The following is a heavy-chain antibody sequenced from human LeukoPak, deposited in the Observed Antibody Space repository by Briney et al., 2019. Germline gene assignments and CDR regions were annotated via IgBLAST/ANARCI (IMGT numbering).Heavy chain of an antibody. J-gene: IGHJ4*02. CDR3: ARARVGYYFDY. CDR2: INAGNGNT. D-gene: IGHD6-13*01. CDR1: GYTFTSYA. V-gene: IGHV1-3*01. Sequence: ASVKVSCKASGYTFTSYAMHWVRQAPGQRLEWMGWINAGNGNTKYSQKFQGRVTITRDTSASTAYMELSSLRSEDMAVYYCARARVGYYFDYWGQGTLVTVSS.